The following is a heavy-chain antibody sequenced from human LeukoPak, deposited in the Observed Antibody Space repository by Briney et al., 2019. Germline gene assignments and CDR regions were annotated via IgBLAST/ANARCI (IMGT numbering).Heavy chain of an antibody. J-gene: IGHJ4*02. Sequence: GGSLRLSCAASGFTFSSYWMSWVRQAPGKGLEWVANIKQDGSEKYYVDSVKGRFTISRDNAKNSLYLQMSSLRAEDTAVYYCARSDYGDYFHYWGQGTLVTVSS. CDR3: ARSDYGDYFHY. D-gene: IGHD4-17*01. CDR1: GFTFSSYW. V-gene: IGHV3-7*01. CDR2: IKQDGSEK.